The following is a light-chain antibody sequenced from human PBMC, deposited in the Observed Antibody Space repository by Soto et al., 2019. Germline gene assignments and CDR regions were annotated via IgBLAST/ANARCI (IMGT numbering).Light chain of an antibody. Sequence: EIVMTQCPATLSVSPGESATLSCRASQSVSSNLAWYQQKPGQAPRLLIYGASNGATGVPDRFSGTGSGTDFTLTISRLKSEDYAIYYCQKYKSWPRITFGQGTRLDIK. V-gene: IGKV3-15*01. CDR2: GAS. CDR1: QSVSSN. CDR3: QKYKSWPRIT. J-gene: IGKJ5*01.